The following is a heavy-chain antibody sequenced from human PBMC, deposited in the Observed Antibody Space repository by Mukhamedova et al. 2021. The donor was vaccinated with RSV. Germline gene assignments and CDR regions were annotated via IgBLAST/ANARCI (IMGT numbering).Heavy chain of an antibody. Sequence: GLEWIGRIYTSGSTNYNPSLKSRVTMSADTSKNQFSLKLSSVTAADTAVYYCARSDVVVVVAATVDYYYYGMDVWGQGTTVTVSS. D-gene: IGHD2-15*01. V-gene: IGHV4-59*10. J-gene: IGHJ6*02. CDR3: ARSDVVVVVAATVDYYYYGMDV. CDR2: IYTSGST.